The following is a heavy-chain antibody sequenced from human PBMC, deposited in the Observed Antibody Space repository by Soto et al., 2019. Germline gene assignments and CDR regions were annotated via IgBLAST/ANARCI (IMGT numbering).Heavy chain of an antibody. Sequence: EVQLVESGGGLVKPGGSLRLSCAASGFTFSSYSMNWVRQAPGKGLEWVSSISSSSSYIYYADSVKGRFTISRDNAKNSLYLQMNSLRAEDTAVYDCARDSYDFWSGYPRNYYYYGMDVWGQGTTVTVSS. V-gene: IGHV3-21*01. CDR1: GFTFSSYS. J-gene: IGHJ6*02. CDR3: ARDSYDFWSGYPRNYYYYGMDV. CDR2: ISSSSSYI. D-gene: IGHD3-3*01.